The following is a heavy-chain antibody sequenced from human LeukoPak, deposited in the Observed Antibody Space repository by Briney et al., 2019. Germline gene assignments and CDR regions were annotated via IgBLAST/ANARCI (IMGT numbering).Heavy chain of an antibody. CDR2: LSVGVRGT. V-gene: IGHV3-23*01. Sequence: GGSLRLSCAASGFTFDDYGMSWVRQAPGKGLEWVSALSVGVRGTYYADSVKGRFTISRDNSKNMMYLQMNSLRAEDTAVYYCAKLPMIVVVTTPWFDYWGQGTLVTVSS. CDR1: GFTFDDYG. D-gene: IGHD3-22*01. J-gene: IGHJ4*02. CDR3: AKLPMIVVVTTPWFDY.